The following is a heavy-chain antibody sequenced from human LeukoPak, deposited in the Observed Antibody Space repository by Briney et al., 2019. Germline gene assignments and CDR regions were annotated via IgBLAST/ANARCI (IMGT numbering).Heavy chain of an antibody. J-gene: IGHJ4*02. V-gene: IGHV4-59*01. CDR1: GGSISSYY. CDR3: ARDLGSSWYGHYFDY. CDR2: IYYSGST. Sequence: SETLSLTCTVSGGSISSYYWSWNRQPPGKGLEWIGYIYYSGSTNYNPSLKSRVTISVDTSKNQFSLKLSSVTAADTAVYYCARDLGSSWYGHYFDYWGQGTLVTVSS. D-gene: IGHD6-13*01.